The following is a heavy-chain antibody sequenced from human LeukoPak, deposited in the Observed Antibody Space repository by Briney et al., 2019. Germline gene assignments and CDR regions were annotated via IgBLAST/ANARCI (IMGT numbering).Heavy chain of an antibody. CDR1: GGSISSYY. J-gene: IGHJ4*02. D-gene: IGHD6-13*01. CDR3: ARGLQQLVPFDY. Sequence: PSETLSLTCTVSGGSISSYYWSWIRQPPGKGLEWIGYIYYSGSTNYNPSLKSRVTISVDTSKNQFSLKLSSVTAADTAVYYCARGLQQLVPFDYWGQGTLVTVSS. V-gene: IGHV4-59*12. CDR2: IYYSGST.